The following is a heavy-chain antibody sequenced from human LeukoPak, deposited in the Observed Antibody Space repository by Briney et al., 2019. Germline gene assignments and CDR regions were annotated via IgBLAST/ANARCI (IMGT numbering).Heavy chain of an antibody. CDR1: GDSISSSSYY. V-gene: IGHV4-39*01. CDR3: ARLEAY. CDR2: IYYSGST. D-gene: IGHD3-3*01. J-gene: IGHJ4*02. Sequence: TASETLSLTCTVSGDSISSSSYYWGWIRQPPGKGLEWIGSIYYSGSTYYNPSLKSRVTISVDTSKNQFSLKLSSVTAADTAVYYCARLEAYWGQGTLVTVSS.